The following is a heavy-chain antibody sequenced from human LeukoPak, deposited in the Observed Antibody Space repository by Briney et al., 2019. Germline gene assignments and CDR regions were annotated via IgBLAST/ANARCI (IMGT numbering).Heavy chain of an antibody. D-gene: IGHD2-2*02. Sequence: PSETLSLTCAVYGGSFSGYYWSWIRQPPGKGLEWIGEINHSGSTNYNPPLKSRVTISVDTSKNQFSLKLRSVTAADTAVYYCARGIVVVPAAIFRYFDYWGQGTLVTVSS. J-gene: IGHJ4*02. CDR3: ARGIVVVPAAIFRYFDY. CDR1: GGSFSGYY. CDR2: INHSGST. V-gene: IGHV4-34*01.